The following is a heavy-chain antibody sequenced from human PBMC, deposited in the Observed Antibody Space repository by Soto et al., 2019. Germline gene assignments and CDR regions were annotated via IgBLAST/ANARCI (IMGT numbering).Heavy chain of an antibody. J-gene: IGHJ6*03. CDR2: IGAYNGDT. V-gene: IGHV1-18*01. CDR1: GYTFTNYG. Sequence: QVQLLQSGPEVKKPGASVKVSCKASGYTFTNYGITWVRQAPGQGLEWMGGIGAYNGDTHYTEKLQGRVTTTTDTSTSTAYMELRGLNSDDTAVYYCARLRQLGGYFYAYMDVWGKGTTVTVSS. CDR3: ARLRQLGGYFYAYMDV. D-gene: IGHD1-1*01.